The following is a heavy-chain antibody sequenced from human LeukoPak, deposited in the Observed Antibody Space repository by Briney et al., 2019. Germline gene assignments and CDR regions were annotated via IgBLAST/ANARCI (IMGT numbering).Heavy chain of an antibody. J-gene: IGHJ5*02. CDR1: GGSISSYY. CDR2: IYTSGST. CDR3: ARGRGSYYFSWFDP. Sequence: SETLSLTCTVSGGSISSYYWSWIRKPAGKALEWIGRIYTSGSTNYNPSLKSRVTMSVDTSKNQFSLKLSSVTAADTAVYYCARGRGSYYFSWFDPWGQGTLVTVSS. V-gene: IGHV4-4*07. D-gene: IGHD1-26*01.